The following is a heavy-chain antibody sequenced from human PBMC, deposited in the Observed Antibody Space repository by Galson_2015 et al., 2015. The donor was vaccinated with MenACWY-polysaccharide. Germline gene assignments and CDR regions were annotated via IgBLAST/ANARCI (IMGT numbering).Heavy chain of an antibody. CDR3: ARERATVIADSNVMDV. CDR2: ITGSSDTI. V-gene: IGHV3-48*01. Sequence: SLRLSCAASGFDFTSYRMNWVRQAPGKGLEWLSCITGSSDTIYYADSVKGRFTISRDNAQNSLVLQLRSLTVEDTAVYYCARERATVIADSNVMDVWGQGTAVTVSS. D-gene: IGHD2-21*01. J-gene: IGHJ6*02. CDR1: GFDFTSYR.